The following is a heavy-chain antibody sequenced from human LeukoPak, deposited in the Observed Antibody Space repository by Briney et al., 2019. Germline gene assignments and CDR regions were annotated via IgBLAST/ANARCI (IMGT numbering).Heavy chain of an antibody. CDR3: ARERYGGYYFDY. Sequence: GGSLRLSCAASGFTFSSYSMNWVRQAPGKGLEWVSSISSSSSYIYYADSVKGRFTISRDNAKNSLYLQMNSLRAEDTGVYYCARERYGGYYFDYWGQGTLVTVSS. D-gene: IGHD4-23*01. CDR1: GFTFSSYS. J-gene: IGHJ4*02. V-gene: IGHV3-21*01. CDR2: ISSSSSYI.